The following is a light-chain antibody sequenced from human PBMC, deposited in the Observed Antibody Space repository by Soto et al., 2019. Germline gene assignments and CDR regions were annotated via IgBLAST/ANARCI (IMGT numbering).Light chain of an antibody. CDR3: QQYGSLGT. CDR2: GAS. CDR1: QSVSNNY. Sequence: EDVLTQSSATLSLSQGERATLSCRASQSVSNNYLAWYQQKPGQAARLLIYGASNRATGIPDRFSGSGSGTDFTLTISRLEPEDFAVYYCQQYGSLGTFGQGTKVDIK. J-gene: IGKJ1*01. V-gene: IGKV3-20*01.